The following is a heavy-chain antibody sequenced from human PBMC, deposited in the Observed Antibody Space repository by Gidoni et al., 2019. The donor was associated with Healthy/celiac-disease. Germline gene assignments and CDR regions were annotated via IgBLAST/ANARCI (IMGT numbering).Heavy chain of an antibody. V-gene: IGHV3-30*18. D-gene: IGHD6-19*01. J-gene: IGHJ4*02. Sequence: QVQLVESGGGVVQPGRSLRRACAASGFTFSSYGMHWVRQAPGKGLEWVAVISYDGSNKYSADSVKGRFTISRDNSKNTLYLQMSSLRAEDTAVYYCAKGEGSGWYFGDYWGQGTLVTVSS. CDR3: AKGEGSGWYFGDY. CDR1: GFTFSSYG. CDR2: ISYDGSNK.